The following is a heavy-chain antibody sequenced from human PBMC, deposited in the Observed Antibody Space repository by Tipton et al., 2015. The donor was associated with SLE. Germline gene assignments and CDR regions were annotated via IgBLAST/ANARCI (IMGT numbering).Heavy chain of an antibody. CDR3: TLTPTLIVAGLGDS. Sequence: SLRLSCAASGFTFLNYAMSWVRQAPGRGLEWVGSLKDKAHGGTANYAASVEGRFTISRDESKSIAFLQMNSLRIEDTAVYYCTLTPTLIVAGLGDSWGQGTLVTVSS. V-gene: IGHV3-49*04. J-gene: IGHJ4*02. D-gene: IGHD2/OR15-2a*01. CDR2: LKDKAHGGTA. CDR1: GFTFLNYA.